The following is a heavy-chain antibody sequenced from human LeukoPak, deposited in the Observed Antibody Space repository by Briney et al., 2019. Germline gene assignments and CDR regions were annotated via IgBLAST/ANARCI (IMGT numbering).Heavy chain of an antibody. J-gene: IGHJ4*02. V-gene: IGHV1-18*01. D-gene: IGHD3-3*01. CDR3: ARGARLRITILGVVLRGFDY. CDR2: ISAYNGNT. CDR1: GYTFTSYG. Sequence: GASVKVSCKASGYTFTSYGISWVRQAPGQGLEWMGWISAYNGNTNYAQKLQGRVTMTTDTSTSTAYMELRSLRSDDTAVYYCARGARLRITILGVVLRGFDYWGQGTLVTVSS.